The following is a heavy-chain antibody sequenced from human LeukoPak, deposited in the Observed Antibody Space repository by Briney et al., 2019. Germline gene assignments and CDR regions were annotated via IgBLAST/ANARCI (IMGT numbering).Heavy chain of an antibody. CDR2: IYYSGST. J-gene: IGHJ5*02. V-gene: IGHV4-59*01. CDR3: ARAVPEAVWFDP. D-gene: IGHD1-14*01. CDR1: DGSISSYY. Sequence: PSETLSLTCTVSDGSISSYYWSWIRQPPGKGLEWIGYIYYSGSTNYNPSLKSRVTISVDTSKNQFSLKLSSVTAADTAVYYCARAVPEAVWFDPWGQGTLVTVSS.